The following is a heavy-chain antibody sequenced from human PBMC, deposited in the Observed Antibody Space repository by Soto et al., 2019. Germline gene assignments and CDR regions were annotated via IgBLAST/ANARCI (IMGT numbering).Heavy chain of an antibody. CDR3: ARAGGYSSGWALDAFDI. V-gene: IGHV1-69*13. J-gene: IGHJ3*02. Sequence: GASVKVSCKASGGTFSSYAISWVRQAPGQGLEWMGGIIPIFGTANYAQKFQGRVTITADESTSTAYMELSSLRSEDTAVYYCARAGGYSSGWALDAFDIWGQGTMVTVSS. D-gene: IGHD6-19*01. CDR2: IIPIFGTA. CDR1: GGTFSSYA.